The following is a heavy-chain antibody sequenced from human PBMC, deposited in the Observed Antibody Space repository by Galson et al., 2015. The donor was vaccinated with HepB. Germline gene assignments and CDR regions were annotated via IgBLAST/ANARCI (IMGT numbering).Heavy chain of an antibody. CDR3: ARADFPTRLTYSSGWWLGY. CDR2: ISYDGSNK. CDR1: GFTFSSYA. D-gene: IGHD6-19*01. J-gene: IGHJ4*02. Sequence: SLRLSCAASGFTFSSYAMHWVRQAPGKGLEWVAVISYDGSNKYYADSVKGRFTISRDNSKNTLYLQMNSLRAEDTAVYYCARADFPTRLTYSSGWWLGYWGQGTLVTVSS. V-gene: IGHV3-30-3*01.